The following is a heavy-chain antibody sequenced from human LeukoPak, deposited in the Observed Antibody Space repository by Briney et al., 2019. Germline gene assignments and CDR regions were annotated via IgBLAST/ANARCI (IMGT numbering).Heavy chain of an antibody. CDR1: GFTFRNYV. D-gene: IGHD5-24*01. CDR2: TSSDLNVK. J-gene: IGHJ5*02. CDR3: AKEASEMATTHGWFDP. V-gene: IGHV3-30*18. Sequence: GGSLRLSCAASGFTFRNYVIHWVRQAPGKGLEWVAVTSSDLNVKLYADSVKGRFTISRDNSRSTLYLQMNSLRAEDTAVYYCAKEASEMATTHGWFDPWGQGTLVTVSS.